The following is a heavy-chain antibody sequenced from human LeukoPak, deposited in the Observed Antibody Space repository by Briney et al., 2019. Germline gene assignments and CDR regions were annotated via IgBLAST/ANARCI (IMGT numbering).Heavy chain of an antibody. CDR1: GFTFSTYA. CDR3: AREQIAVTGKRYYFYGMDV. V-gene: IGHV3-53*01. Sequence: GGSLRLSCAASGFTFSTYAMSWVRQAPGKGLEWVSVIYSGGSTYYADSVRGRFTISRDNSKDTLYLQMSSLRAEGTAVYYCAREQIAVTGKRYYFYGMDVWGQGTTVTVSS. J-gene: IGHJ6*02. D-gene: IGHD6-19*01. CDR2: IYSGGST.